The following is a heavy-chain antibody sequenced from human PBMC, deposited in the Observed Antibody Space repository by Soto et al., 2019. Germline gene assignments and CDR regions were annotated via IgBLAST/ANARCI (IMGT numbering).Heavy chain of an antibody. Sequence: QVQLVQSAAEARKPGASVKVSCKASGYTFASYGITWVRQAPGQGLEWMGWISADNGNTNYARKLQGRVTMTTDTPTNTAYMELRILRSDDTAVYYCARPNYYDSSAYYYYGMDVWGQGTTVTVSS. CDR3: ARPNYYDSSAYYYYGMDV. D-gene: IGHD3-22*01. CDR2: ISADNGNT. J-gene: IGHJ6*02. V-gene: IGHV1-18*01. CDR1: GYTFASYG.